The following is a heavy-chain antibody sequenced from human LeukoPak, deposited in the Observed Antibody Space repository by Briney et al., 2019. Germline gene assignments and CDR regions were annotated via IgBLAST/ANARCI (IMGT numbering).Heavy chain of an antibody. CDR1: NYSISSGYY. J-gene: IGHJ4*02. CDR3: ARIRMITFGGVIVRTYYFDY. CDR2: IYHRGNT. D-gene: IGHD3-16*02. Sequence: PSETLSLTCAVSNYSISSGYYWGWLRQPPGKGLEWIGSIYHRGNTYYNPSLKSRVTISVDTPKNQFSLKLSSVTAADTAVYYCARIRMITFGGVIVRTYYFDYWGQGTLVIASS. V-gene: IGHV4-38-2*01.